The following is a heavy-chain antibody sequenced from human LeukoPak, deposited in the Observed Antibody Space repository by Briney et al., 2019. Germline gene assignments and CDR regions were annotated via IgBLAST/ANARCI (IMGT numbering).Heavy chain of an antibody. CDR3: ARDDYGGNSIDY. D-gene: IGHD4-23*01. CDR1: GFTFSSYA. V-gene: IGHV3-7*03. CDR2: IKQDGSEK. J-gene: IGHJ4*02. Sequence: GGSLRLSCAASGFTFSSYAMHWVRQAPGKGLEWVANIKQDGSEKYYVDSVKDRFTISRDNAKNSLYLQMNSLRAEDTAVYYCARDDYGGNSIDYWGQGTLVTVSS.